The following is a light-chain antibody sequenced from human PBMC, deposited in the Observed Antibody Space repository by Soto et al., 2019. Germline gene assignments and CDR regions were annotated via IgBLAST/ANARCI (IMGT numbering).Light chain of an antibody. Sequence: DIQMTQSPSTLSASVGDRVTITCRASQSISSWLAWYQQKPGKAPKLLIYKASSLESGVPSRFSGSGSGTEFTLNISSLPPDDFATYYCQQYNSYPYTFGQGTKLEIK. CDR3: QQYNSYPYT. V-gene: IGKV1-5*03. CDR1: QSISSW. J-gene: IGKJ2*01. CDR2: KAS.